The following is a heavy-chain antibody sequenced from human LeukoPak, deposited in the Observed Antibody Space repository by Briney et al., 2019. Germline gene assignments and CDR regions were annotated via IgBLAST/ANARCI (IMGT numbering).Heavy chain of an antibody. CDR3: ATPESGYSSGWFDY. V-gene: IGHV1-2*02. CDR2: INPNSGGT. CDR1: GYTFTGYY. Sequence: GASVKVSCKASGYTFTGYYMHWVRQAPGQGLEWMGWINPNSGGTNYAQKFQGGVTMTRDTSISTAYMELSRLRSDDTAVYYCATPESGYSSGWFDYWGQGTLVTVSS. D-gene: IGHD6-19*01. J-gene: IGHJ4*02.